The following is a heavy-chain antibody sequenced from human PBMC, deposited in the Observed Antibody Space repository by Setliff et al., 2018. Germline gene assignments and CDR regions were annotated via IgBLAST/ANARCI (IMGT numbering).Heavy chain of an antibody. J-gene: IGHJ6*02. CDR3: TRDYGFCSGGSCSYYGMDV. CDR1: GFTFSSYS. D-gene: IGHD2-15*01. CDR2: ISSSSSYI. V-gene: IGHV3-21*01. Sequence: AGGSLRLSCAASGFTFSSYSMNWVRQAPGKGLEWVSSISSSSSYIYYADSVKGRFTSSRDNAKNSLYLQMNSLRADDTAVYYCTRDYGFCSGGSCSYYGMDVWGQGTTVTVSS.